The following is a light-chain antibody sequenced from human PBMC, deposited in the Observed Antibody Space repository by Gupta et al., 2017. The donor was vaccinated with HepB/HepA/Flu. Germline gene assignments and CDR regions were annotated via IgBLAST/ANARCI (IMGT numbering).Light chain of an antibody. Sequence: EIVLTQSPATLSLSPGERATLSCRASQSVRSYLAWYQQKPGQAPRLLIYDASNRATGIPPRFSGSGSGTDVTLTISSLDPEDFAVYYCQQRSSWPSITFGQGTRLEIK. CDR1: QSVRSY. V-gene: IGKV3-11*01. CDR2: DAS. J-gene: IGKJ5*01. CDR3: QQRSSWPSIT.